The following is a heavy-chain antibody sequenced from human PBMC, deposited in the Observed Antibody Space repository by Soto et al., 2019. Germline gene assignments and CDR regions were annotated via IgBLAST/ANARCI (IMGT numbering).Heavy chain of an antibody. Sequence: GGSLRLSCAASGFTFRSYWMHWVRQAPGKGLVWVSRINSAGSSTRYADSVKGRFTISRDNAKNTLYLQMNSLRADDTAVYYCASYLESSGNEVAIDPWGQGTLVPVSS. J-gene: IGHJ5*02. CDR1: GFTFRSYW. CDR2: INSAGSST. V-gene: IGHV3-74*01. CDR3: ASYLESSGNEVAIDP. D-gene: IGHD3-22*01.